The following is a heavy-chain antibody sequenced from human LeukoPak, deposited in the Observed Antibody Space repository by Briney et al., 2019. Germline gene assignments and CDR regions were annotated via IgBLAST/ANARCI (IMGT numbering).Heavy chain of an antibody. CDR2: IKQDGSEK. CDR1: EFTFSSYW. CDR3: AKDANSYA. Sequence: GGSLRLSCAASEFTFSSYWMSWVRQAPGKGLEWVANIKQDGSEKYYLDSVKGRFTISRDNAKNSLYLQMNSLRAEDTAVYYCAKDANSYAWGQGTLVTVSS. J-gene: IGHJ5*02. V-gene: IGHV3-7*01. D-gene: IGHD3-16*01.